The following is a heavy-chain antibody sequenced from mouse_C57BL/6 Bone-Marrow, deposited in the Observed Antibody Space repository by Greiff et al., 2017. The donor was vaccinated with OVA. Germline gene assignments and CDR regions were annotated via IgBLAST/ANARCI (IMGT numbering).Heavy chain of an antibody. V-gene: IGHV1-69*01. Sequence: QVQLQQPGAELVMPGASVKLSCKASGYTFTSYWMHWVQQRPGQGLEWIGEIDPSDSSTNYNQKFKGKSTLTVDKSSSTAYMQLSSLTAEDSAVYYCSSYDYDGWFAYWGQGTLVTVSA. CDR3: SSYDYDGWFAY. J-gene: IGHJ3*01. CDR1: GYTFTSYW. D-gene: IGHD2-4*01. CDR2: IDPSDSST.